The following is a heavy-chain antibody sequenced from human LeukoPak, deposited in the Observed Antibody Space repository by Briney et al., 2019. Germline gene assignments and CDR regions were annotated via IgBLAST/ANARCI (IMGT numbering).Heavy chain of an antibody. Sequence: GSSVKVSCKASGGTFSSYAISWVRQAPGQGLEWMGRIIPILGIANYAQKFQGRVTITADKSTSTAYMELSSLRSEDTAVYYCARGWGRDIVVVPAAVTPFDYWGQGTLVTVSS. D-gene: IGHD2-2*01. CDR2: IIPILGIA. V-gene: IGHV1-69*04. J-gene: IGHJ4*02. CDR3: ARGWGRDIVVVPAAVTPFDY. CDR1: GGTFSSYA.